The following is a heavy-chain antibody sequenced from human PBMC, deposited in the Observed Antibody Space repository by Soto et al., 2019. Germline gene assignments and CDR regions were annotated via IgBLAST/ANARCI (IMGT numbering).Heavy chain of an antibody. CDR1: GYSFTTYW. J-gene: IGHJ4*02. D-gene: IGHD6-19*01. V-gene: IGHV5-51*01. CDR3: ARWYSSGLYYLDY. Sequence: PGESLKISCQGSGYSFTTYWIVWVRQMPGKGLECMGVTYPGDSDTRYSPSFQGQVTISADKSTSTAYLQWSSLKASDTAMYYCARWYSSGLYYLDYWGQGTLVTVSS. CDR2: TYPGDSDT.